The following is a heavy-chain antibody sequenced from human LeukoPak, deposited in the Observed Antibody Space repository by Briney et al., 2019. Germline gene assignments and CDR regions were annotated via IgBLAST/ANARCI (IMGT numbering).Heavy chain of an antibody. V-gene: IGHV1-69*05. Sequence: GASVKVSCKASGGTFSSYAISWVRQAPGQGLEWMGGIIPIFGTANYAQKFQGRVTITTDESTSTAYMELSSLRSEDTAVYYCAIGGSYYLPPFDYWSQGTLVTVSS. CDR3: AIGGSYYLPPFDY. CDR2: IIPIFGTA. J-gene: IGHJ4*02. D-gene: IGHD1-26*01. CDR1: GGTFSSYA.